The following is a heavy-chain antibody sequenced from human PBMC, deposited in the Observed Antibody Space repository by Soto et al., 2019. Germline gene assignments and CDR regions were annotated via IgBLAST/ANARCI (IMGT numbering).Heavy chain of an antibody. V-gene: IGHV3-66*01. J-gene: IGHJ5*02. D-gene: IGHD3-22*01. Sequence: PGGSLRLSCAASGFTVSSKYMTWVRQAPGKGLEWVSLIQSGGTTYYADSVKGRFTISRDTSENTLHLQMDSLRVEDTAVYYCARAWYYYDSSGYLNWFDPWGQGTLVTVSS. CDR1: GFTVSSKY. CDR3: ARAWYYYDSSGYLNWFDP. CDR2: IQSGGTT.